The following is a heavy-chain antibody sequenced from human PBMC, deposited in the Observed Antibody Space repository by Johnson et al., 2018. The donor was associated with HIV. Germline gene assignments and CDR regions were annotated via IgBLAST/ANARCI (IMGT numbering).Heavy chain of an antibody. CDR1: GFTFSSYG. D-gene: IGHD6-6*01. J-gene: IGHJ3*02. V-gene: IGHV3-NL1*01. CDR3: ARDRGIAARPFRYAFDI. Sequence: VQLVESGGGVVRPGGSLRLACAASGFTFSSYGMHWVRQAPGKGLEWVAVIYSGGSTYYADSVKGRFTISRDNSKNTLYLQMNSLRAEDTAVYYCARDRGIAARPFRYAFDIWGQGTMVTVSS. CDR2: IYSGGST.